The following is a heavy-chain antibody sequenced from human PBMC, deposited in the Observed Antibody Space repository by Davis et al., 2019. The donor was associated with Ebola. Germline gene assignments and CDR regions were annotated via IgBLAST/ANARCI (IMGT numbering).Heavy chain of an antibody. CDR3: AKEGYNGYGSYHYMDV. CDR1: GFTFSSYA. Sequence: GESLKISCEASGFTFSSYAMHWVRQAPGKGLEWVAVIAYDGSNKHYADSVKGRFTISRDNSKNTLYLQMNNVRPEDTAVYYCAKEGYNGYGSYHYMDVWGEGTTVTVSS. V-gene: IGHV3-30-3*01. CDR2: IAYDGSNK. D-gene: IGHD5-12*01. J-gene: IGHJ6*03.